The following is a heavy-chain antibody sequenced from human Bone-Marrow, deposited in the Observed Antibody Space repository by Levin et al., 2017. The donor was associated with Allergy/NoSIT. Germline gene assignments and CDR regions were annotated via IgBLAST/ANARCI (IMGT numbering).Heavy chain of an antibody. D-gene: IGHD3-10*01. Sequence: GESLKISCAASGFTFGSYGMNWVRQAPGKGLEWVSSISSGSSYINYADSVKGRFTISRDNAKKSLFLQMNSLRAEDTAVHCCARGDSGPGGGDFWGQGTLVTVSS. CDR3: ARGDSGPGGGDF. V-gene: IGHV3-21*01. CDR2: ISSGSSYI. J-gene: IGHJ4*02. CDR1: GFTFGSYG.